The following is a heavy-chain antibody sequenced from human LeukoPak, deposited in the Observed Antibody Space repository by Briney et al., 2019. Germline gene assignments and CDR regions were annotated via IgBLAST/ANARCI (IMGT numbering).Heavy chain of an antibody. CDR2: IRYDGSNK. CDR1: GFTFSSYG. J-gene: IGHJ5*02. D-gene: IGHD2-2*01. V-gene: IGHV3-30*02. Sequence: GGSLRLSCAASGFTFSSYGMHWVRQAPGKGLEWVAFIRYDGSNKYYADSVKGRFTISRDNSKNTLYLQMKSLRAEDTAVYYCAKDSAYQRLLYNWFDPWGQGTLVTVSS. CDR3: AKDSAYQRLLYNWFDP.